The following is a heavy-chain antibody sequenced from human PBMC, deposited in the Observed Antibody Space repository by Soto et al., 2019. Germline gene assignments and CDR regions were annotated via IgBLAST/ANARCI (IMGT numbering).Heavy chain of an antibody. J-gene: IGHJ2*01. Sequence: QVQLQESGPGLVKPSETLSLTCTVSGGSISSYYWSWIRQPPGKGLECIGYIYYSGSTNYNPSLKSRVTLSVDTSKNQFSLKLSSVTAADTAIHSFARQRAWGATYWPFDLWGRGTLVTVSS. CDR2: IYYSGST. V-gene: IGHV4-59*08. D-gene: IGHD1-26*01. CDR3: ARQRAWGATYWPFDL. CDR1: GGSISSYY.